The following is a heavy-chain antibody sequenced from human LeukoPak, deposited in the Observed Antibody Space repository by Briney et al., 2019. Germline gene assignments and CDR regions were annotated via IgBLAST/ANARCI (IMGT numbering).Heavy chain of an antibody. Sequence: ASVKVSCKVSGYTLTELSMHWVRQAPGKGLEWMGGFDPEDGETIYAQKFQGRVTMTEDTSTDTAYMELSGLRSEDTAVYYCATDLRPADPYYMDVWGKGTTVTVSS. CDR1: GYTLTELS. D-gene: IGHD2-2*01. V-gene: IGHV1-24*01. CDR3: ATDLRPADPYYMDV. J-gene: IGHJ6*03. CDR2: FDPEDGET.